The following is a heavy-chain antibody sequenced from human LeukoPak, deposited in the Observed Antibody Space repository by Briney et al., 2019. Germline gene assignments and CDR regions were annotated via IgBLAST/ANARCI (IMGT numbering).Heavy chain of an antibody. CDR3: ARRYSSSWVYYFDY. D-gene: IGHD6-13*01. V-gene: IGHV5-51*01. J-gene: IGHJ4*02. Sequence: GESLKISCKGSGYSFTSYWIGWVRQMPGKGLEWMGIIYPGDSDTRYSPSFQGQVTISADKSISTAYLQWSSLKAPDTAMYYCARRYSSSWVYYFDYWGQGTLVSVSS. CDR2: IYPGDSDT. CDR1: GYSFTSYW.